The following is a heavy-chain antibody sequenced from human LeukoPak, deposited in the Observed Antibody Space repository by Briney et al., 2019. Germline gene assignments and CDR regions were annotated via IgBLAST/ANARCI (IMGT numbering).Heavy chain of an antibody. CDR1: GFIFSNYG. V-gene: IGHV3-33*01. CDR3: ARGHRNTDTFDI. CDR2: IWYDGSNK. Sequence: GRSLRVSCAASGFIFSNYGMHWVRQAPGKGLEWVAVIWYDGSNKYYADSVKGRFTISRDNSKNTVYLQMNSLRAEDTAVYYCARGHRNTDTFDIWGQGTMVTVSS. J-gene: IGHJ3*02.